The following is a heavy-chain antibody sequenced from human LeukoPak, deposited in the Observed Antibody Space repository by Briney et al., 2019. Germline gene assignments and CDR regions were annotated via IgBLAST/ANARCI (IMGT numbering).Heavy chain of an antibody. Sequence: GGSLRLSCAASGFTVSSNYMSWVRQAPGKGLEWVSVIYSGGSTYYADSVKGRFTISRDNSKNTLYLQMNNLRAEDTAVYYCARDPVAGEPGKGKPKDYWGQGTLVTVSS. D-gene: IGHD1-14*01. CDR1: GFTVSSNY. V-gene: IGHV3-66*02. CDR2: IYSGGST. CDR3: ARDPVAGEPGKGKPKDY. J-gene: IGHJ4*02.